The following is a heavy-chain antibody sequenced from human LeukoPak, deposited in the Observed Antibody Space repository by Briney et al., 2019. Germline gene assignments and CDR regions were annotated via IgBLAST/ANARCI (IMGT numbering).Heavy chain of an antibody. D-gene: IGHD3-10*01. CDR2: ISSSSSYI. CDR1: GFTFSSYS. CDR3: ARDPGGSGSYLFDY. V-gene: IGHV3-21*01. Sequence: GGSLRLSCAASGFTFSSYSMNWVRQAPGKGLEWVSSISSSSSYIYYADSVKGRFTISRDNAKNSLYLQMNSLRAEDTAVYYCARDPGGSGSYLFDYWGQGTLVTVSS. J-gene: IGHJ4*02.